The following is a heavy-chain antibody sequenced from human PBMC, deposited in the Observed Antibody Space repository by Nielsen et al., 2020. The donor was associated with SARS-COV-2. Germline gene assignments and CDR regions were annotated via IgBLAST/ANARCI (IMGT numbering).Heavy chain of an antibody. Sequence: GESLKISCAAFGISVNTNYMSWVRQAPGKGLEWVSVLDSGDNTYYTDSVKGRFTVFRDKSKNTMDLQMNSLRADDTAMYYCAKTVSWKWNEFWGQGTLVTVSS. D-gene: IGHD1-26*01. V-gene: IGHV3-53*01. CDR1: GISVNTNY. CDR3: AKTVSWKWNEF. J-gene: IGHJ4*02. CDR2: LDSGDNT.